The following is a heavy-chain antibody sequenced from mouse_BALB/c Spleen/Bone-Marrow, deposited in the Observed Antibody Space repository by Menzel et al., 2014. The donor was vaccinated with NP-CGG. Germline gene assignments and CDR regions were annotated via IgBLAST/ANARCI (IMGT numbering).Heavy chain of an antibody. CDR2: INSNGGST. J-gene: IGHJ2*01. V-gene: IGHV5-6-3*01. CDR3: TRGNYGNYVDYFDY. CDR1: GFTFSSYG. D-gene: IGHD2-1*01. Sequence: DVKLVESGGGLVQPGGSLKLSCAASGFTFSSYGMSWVRQTPDKRLELVASINSNGGSTYYLDCVKGRFTISRDNAKNALSLQMSSLKSEDTAMYYCTRGNYGNYVDYFDYWGQGTTLTVSS.